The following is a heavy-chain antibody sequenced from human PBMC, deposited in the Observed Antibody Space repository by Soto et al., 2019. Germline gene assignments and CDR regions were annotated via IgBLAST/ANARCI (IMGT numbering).Heavy chain of an antibody. CDR1: GYTFISYY. CDR2: INPNNGGT. J-gene: IGHJ1*01. CDR3: ARRRGNYPITEFLQY. D-gene: IGHD3-10*01. Sequence: QVRLVQSGAEVKRPGASVRVSCETSGYTFISYYVHWVRQAPGQGLEWMGWINPNNGGTKYSQKFQGRVTMTRDTSINTAYMELSRLTTDDTAVYYCARRRGNYPITEFLQYWGQGTLVTVSS. V-gene: IGHV1-2*02.